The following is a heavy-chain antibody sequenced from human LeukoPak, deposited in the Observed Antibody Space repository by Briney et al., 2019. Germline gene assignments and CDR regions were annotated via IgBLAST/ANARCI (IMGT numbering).Heavy chain of an antibody. CDR1: GGSFSGYY. CDR2: INHSGST. Sequence: SETLSLTCAVYGGSFSGYYWSWIRQPPGKGLEWIGGINHSGSTNYNPSLKSRVTISVDTSKNQFSLKLSSVTAADTAVYYCARGGGKIAAAGTWWFDPWGQETLVTVSS. J-gene: IGHJ5*02. D-gene: IGHD6-13*01. V-gene: IGHV4-34*01. CDR3: ARGGGKIAAAGTWWFDP.